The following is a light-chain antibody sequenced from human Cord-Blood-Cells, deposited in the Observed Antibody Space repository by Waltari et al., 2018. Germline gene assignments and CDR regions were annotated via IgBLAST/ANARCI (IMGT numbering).Light chain of an antibody. CDR3: CSYAGSSDVV. CDR1: SSDVGGYNY. Sequence: QSALTQPRSVSGSPGQSVTISCTGTSSDVGGYNYVSWSQQHPGKAPKLMIYDVSKRPSGVPDRFSGSKSGNTASLTISGLQAEDEADYYCCSYAGSSDVVFGGGTKLTVL. CDR2: DVS. J-gene: IGLJ2*01. V-gene: IGLV2-11*01.